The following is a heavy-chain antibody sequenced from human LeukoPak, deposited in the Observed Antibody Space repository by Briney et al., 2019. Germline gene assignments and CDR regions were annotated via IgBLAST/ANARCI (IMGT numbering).Heavy chain of an antibody. CDR3: ARDRGGTDDFWSGYYTGYFDY. D-gene: IGHD3-3*01. CDR1: GFTFSNYS. V-gene: IGHV3-7*01. Sequence: GGSLRLSCAASGFTFSNYSMSWVRQAPGKGLEWVANIRQDGSEKYYVDSVKGRFAVFRDDAKNSLYLQMNSLRAEYTAVFYRARDRGGTDDFWSGYYTGYFDYWGQGTLVPVSS. J-gene: IGHJ4*02. CDR2: IRQDGSEK.